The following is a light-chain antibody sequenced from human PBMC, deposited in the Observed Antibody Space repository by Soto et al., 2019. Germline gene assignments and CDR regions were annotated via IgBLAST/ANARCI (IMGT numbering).Light chain of an antibody. CDR3: QQYNTWPGWT. CDR1: QSINSN. CDR2: GAS. V-gene: IGKV3-15*01. J-gene: IGKJ1*01. Sequence: EVVMTQSPAALSVSPGERATLSCRASQSINSNLAWYQQKPGQATRLLIYGASTLATGIPARFSGAGSGTDFTLTISSLQSEDFAVYYCQQYNTWPGWTFGQGTKVEIK.